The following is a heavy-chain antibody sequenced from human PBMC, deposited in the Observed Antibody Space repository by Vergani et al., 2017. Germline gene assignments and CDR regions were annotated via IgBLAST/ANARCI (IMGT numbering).Heavy chain of an antibody. CDR1: GFTFTAHG. J-gene: IGHJ4*02. CDR3: AKGLGITLTAVWGGLDS. V-gene: IGHV3-23*01. CDR2: ISGPGLST. D-gene: IGHD3-16*01. Sequence: EVHLLESGGGSAQPGESLRLSCVASGFTFTAHGLNWVRQAPGKGLEWVSSISGPGLSTYYADSVKGRFSISRDNSKNTLFLEMNSLRTEDTATYFCAKGLGITLTAVWGGLDSWGPGTVVLVSS.